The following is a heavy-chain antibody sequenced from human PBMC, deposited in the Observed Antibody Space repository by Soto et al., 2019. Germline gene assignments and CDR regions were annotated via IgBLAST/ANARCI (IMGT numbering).Heavy chain of an antibody. CDR2: ISVYNGHT. Sequence: QVQLVQSGAEVKKPGASVKVSCKASGYTFTSYSINWVRQAPGQGLEWMGWISVYNGHTNYAQKRQGRFTMTTDTTTSTAYMELRTLRSDDTAVYYWARDPVFRSDSWGQGTLVTVSS. CDR1: GYTFTSYS. V-gene: IGHV1-18*01. CDR3: ARDPVFRSDS. D-gene: IGHD3-3*01. J-gene: IGHJ4*02.